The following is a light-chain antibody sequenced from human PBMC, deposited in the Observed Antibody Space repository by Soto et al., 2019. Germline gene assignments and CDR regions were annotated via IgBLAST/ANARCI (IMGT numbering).Light chain of an antibody. Sequence: QPVLTQPASVSGSPGQSITISCTGTYRDVGGYNFVSWYQHHPGKAPKLILYGVTNRPSGVSNRFSGSKSGDTASLTISGLQADDEADYYCSSYSRDSIPVFGTGTKLTVL. CDR2: GVT. J-gene: IGLJ1*01. CDR3: SSYSRDSIPV. V-gene: IGLV2-14*01. CDR1: YRDVGGYNF.